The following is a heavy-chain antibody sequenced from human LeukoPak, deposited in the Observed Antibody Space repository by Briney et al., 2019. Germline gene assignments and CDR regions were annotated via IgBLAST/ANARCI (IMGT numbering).Heavy chain of an antibody. CDR2: LSGGGSSGVGT. Sequence: GGSLRLSCAASGCTFSSYAMTGVRQAPGKGLDWVSRLSGGGSSGVGTYSAGSVKGPLTISRDNSQNTLYQQLTSMPGEDTAIYYCAKGPLRGVTQGPIDFWGQGTVVSVSS. V-gene: IGHV3-23*01. CDR3: AKGPLRGVTQGPIDF. CDR1: GCTFSSYA. D-gene: IGHD3-10*01. J-gene: IGHJ4*02.